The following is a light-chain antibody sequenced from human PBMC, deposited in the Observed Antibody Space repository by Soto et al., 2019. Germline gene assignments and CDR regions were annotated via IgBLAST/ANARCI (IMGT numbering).Light chain of an antibody. V-gene: IGKV3-20*01. CDR2: GAS. J-gene: IGKJ1*01. Sequence: EIVMTQSPATLSVSPGERATFSCMASQSVSSNLAWYQQKPGQPPRIIIFGASGRATGIPDRFSGSGSGTDFTLTISRLEPEDFAVYYCQQYGSLSWTFGQGTKVDIK. CDR1: QSVSSN. CDR3: QQYGSLSWT.